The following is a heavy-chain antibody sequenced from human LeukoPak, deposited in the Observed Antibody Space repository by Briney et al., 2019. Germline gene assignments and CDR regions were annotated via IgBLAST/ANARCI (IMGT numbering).Heavy chain of an antibody. CDR3: ARASSRATLSYYYYYMDV. Sequence: SETPSLTCTVSGGSISSHYWSWIRQPPGKGLEWIGYIHYIGSTNYNPSLKSRVTISVDTSKNQFSLKLSSVTAADTAVYYCARASSRATLSYYYYYMDVWGKGTTVTISS. J-gene: IGHJ6*03. CDR2: IHYIGST. V-gene: IGHV4-59*11. D-gene: IGHD6-13*01. CDR1: GGSISSHY.